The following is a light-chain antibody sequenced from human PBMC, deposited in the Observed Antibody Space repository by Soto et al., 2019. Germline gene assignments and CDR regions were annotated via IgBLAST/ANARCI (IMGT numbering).Light chain of an antibody. Sequence: EVLLTQSPGTLSLYPGERATLSCRASQSVSSNYLAWYQQKSGQAPSLLIYGASTRATGIPDRFSGSGSGTDFTLTIRRLEPEDFAVYYCQQYDTSPRTFGQGTKVEFK. CDR1: QSVSSNY. V-gene: IGKV3-20*01. CDR2: GAS. CDR3: QQYDTSPRT. J-gene: IGKJ1*01.